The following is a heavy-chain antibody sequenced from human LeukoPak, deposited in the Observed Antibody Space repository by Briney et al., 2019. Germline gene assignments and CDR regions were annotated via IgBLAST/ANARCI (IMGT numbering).Heavy chain of an antibody. CDR3: ASHRRSHGSEY. Sequence: GSLRLSCAASGFTFSSYEMNWVRQAPGKGLEWIGYVYYSGSTDYSPSLKSRLTISADTSKNQFSLKLSSVTAADTAVYYCASHRRSHGSEYWGQGTLVTVSS. J-gene: IGHJ4*02. CDR2: VYYSGST. CDR1: GFTFSSYE. D-gene: IGHD3-10*01. V-gene: IGHV4-59*01.